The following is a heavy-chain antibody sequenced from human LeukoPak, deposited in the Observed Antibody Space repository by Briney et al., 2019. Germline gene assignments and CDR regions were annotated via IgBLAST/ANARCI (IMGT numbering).Heavy chain of an antibody. CDR1: GGSFSGYY. J-gene: IGHJ4*02. Sequence: SETLSLTCAVYGGSFSGYYWSWIRQPPGKGLEWIGEINHSGSTNYNPSLKSRVTISVDTSKNQFSLKLSSVTAADTAVYYCARAGSSQWLHAGYFDYWGQGTLVTVST. CDR2: INHSGST. D-gene: IGHD3-22*01. CDR3: ARAGSSQWLHAGYFDY. V-gene: IGHV4-34*01.